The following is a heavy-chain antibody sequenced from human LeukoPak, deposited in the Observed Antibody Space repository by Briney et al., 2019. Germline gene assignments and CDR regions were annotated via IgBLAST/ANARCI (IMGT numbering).Heavy chain of an antibody. D-gene: IGHD4-17*01. V-gene: IGHV3-23*01. Sequence: SGGSLRLSCAASGFTLSSYAMSWVRQAPGKGLEWVSSITGTGGTTYYADSVKGRFTISRDNSKNTLYVQMNSLKAEDTAIYYCAKDFKYGDHVEVFDPWGQGTLVTVSS. CDR1: GFTLSSYA. J-gene: IGHJ5*02. CDR2: ITGTGGTT. CDR3: AKDFKYGDHVEVFDP.